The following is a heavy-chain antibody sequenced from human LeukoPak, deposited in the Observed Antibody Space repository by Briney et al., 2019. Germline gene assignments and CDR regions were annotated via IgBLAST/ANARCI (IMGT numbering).Heavy chain of an antibody. V-gene: IGHV1-8*03. CDR3: ARDVTYDSSGLFDY. J-gene: IGHJ4*02. D-gene: IGHD3-22*01. CDR1: GYTFTSYD. CDR2: MNPNSGNT. Sequence: ASVKVSCKASGYTFTSYDINWVRQATGQGLEWMGWMNPNSGNTGYAQKFQGRVTITRNTSISTAYMELSSLRSEDTAVYYCARDVTYDSSGLFDYWGQGTLVTVSS.